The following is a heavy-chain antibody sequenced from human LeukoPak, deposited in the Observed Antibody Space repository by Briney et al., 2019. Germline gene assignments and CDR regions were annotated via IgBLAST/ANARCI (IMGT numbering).Heavy chain of an antibody. CDR2: LSTSSIYI. V-gene: IGHV3-21*04. Sequence: GGSLRLSCAASGFTFSSYGMHWVRQAPGKGLEWVSSLSTSSIYIYYADSVKGRFTISRDNAKNSLYLQMNSLRAEDTALYHCARVFRQGGEFDYWGQGTLVTVSS. D-gene: IGHD2-15*01. CDR3: ARVFRQGGEFDY. CDR1: GFTFSSYG. J-gene: IGHJ4*02.